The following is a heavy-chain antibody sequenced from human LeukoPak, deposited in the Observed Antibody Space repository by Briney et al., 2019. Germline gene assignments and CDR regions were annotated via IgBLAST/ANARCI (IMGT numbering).Heavy chain of an antibody. Sequence: ASVKVSCKASGYTFIRYYMHWVRQARGQGLEWMGRIDGETGNTRYAQNFQGRDSMTRDTSTSTVYMELSSLRFEDTAVYYCARDPGGNYFGPGTHFAYWGQGALVTVSS. CDR1: GYTFIRYY. CDR2: IDGETGNT. J-gene: IGHJ4*02. CDR3: ARDPGGNYFGPGTHFAY. V-gene: IGHV1-46*01. D-gene: IGHD3-10*01.